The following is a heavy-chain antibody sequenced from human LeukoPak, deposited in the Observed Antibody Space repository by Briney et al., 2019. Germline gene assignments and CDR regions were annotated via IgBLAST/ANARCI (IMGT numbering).Heavy chain of an antibody. J-gene: IGHJ5*02. V-gene: IGHV4-59*01. CDR2: MFHSGGT. CDR3: AYFGELYWFDP. D-gene: IGHD3-10*01. Sequence: PSETLSLTCTVSGGSINSYYWSWIRQPPGKELEWIGYMFHSGGTNYNPSFKSRVTMSVDTSKSQFSLNLSSVTAADTAVYYCAYFGELYWFDPWGQGALVTVSS. CDR1: GGSINSYY.